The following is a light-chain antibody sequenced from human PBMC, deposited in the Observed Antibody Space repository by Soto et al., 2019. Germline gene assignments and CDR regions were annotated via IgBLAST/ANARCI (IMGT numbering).Light chain of an antibody. CDR2: GAS. J-gene: IGKJ1*01. Sequence: EVVMTQSPATLSVSPGERATLSCRASESVSSNLAWYQQRPGQAPRLVIYGASTRATGIPARFSGGGSGTEFTLTISSLQSEDSAVYYCQQHLGRHTFGQGAKVDIK. CDR1: ESVSSN. V-gene: IGKV3-15*01. CDR3: QQHLGRHT.